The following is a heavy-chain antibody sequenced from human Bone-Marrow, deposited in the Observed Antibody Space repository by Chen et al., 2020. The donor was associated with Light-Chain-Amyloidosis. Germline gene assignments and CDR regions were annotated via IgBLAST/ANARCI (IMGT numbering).Heavy chain of an antibody. CDR1: GYTLSDVS. V-gene: IGHV1-24*01. CDR3: ATRWDAFDI. Sequence: QVQVVQSGAEVRKPGASVKVSCKVSGYTLSDVSMHWVRQTPGKGLEWMGGFNPEEGEIIYAQKFQGRVALTEDTSTDTAYMELSSLTSDDTAVYFCATRWDAFDIWGQGTLVTVSS. D-gene: IGHD6-13*01. J-gene: IGHJ3*02. CDR2: FNPEEGEI.